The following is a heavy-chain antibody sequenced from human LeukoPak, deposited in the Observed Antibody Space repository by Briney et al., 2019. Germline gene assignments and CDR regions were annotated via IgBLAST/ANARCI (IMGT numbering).Heavy chain of an antibody. CDR2: ISGSGGST. J-gene: IGHJ6*02. CDR1: GFTFGIFS. Sequence: GGSLRLSCPASGFTFGIFSMNWVSQLQGRGREWVSAISGSGGSTYYADSVKGRFTISRDNSKNALYLQMDSLRAEDTAVDYCAKGGLDIVYYYGMDVWGQGTTVTVSS. V-gene: IGHV3-23*01. D-gene: IGHD2-15*01. CDR3: AKGGLDIVYYYGMDV.